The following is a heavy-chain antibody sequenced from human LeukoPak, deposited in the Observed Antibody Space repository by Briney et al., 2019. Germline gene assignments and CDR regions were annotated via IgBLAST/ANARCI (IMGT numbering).Heavy chain of an antibody. D-gene: IGHD4-17*01. Sequence: GASVKVSCKASGYTFTSYGISWVRQAPGQGLEWMGWISAYNGNTNYARKLQGRVTMTTDTSTSTAYMELRSLRSDDTAVYYCARTTGLYGDSLNWFDPWGQGTLVTVSS. CDR3: ARTTGLYGDSLNWFDP. CDR1: GYTFTSYG. J-gene: IGHJ5*02. V-gene: IGHV1-18*01. CDR2: ISAYNGNT.